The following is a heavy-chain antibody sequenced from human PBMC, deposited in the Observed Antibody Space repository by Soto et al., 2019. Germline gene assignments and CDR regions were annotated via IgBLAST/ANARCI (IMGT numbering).Heavy chain of an antibody. CDR2: INPTNGAT. D-gene: IGHD3-16*01. CDR3: AIQDGGVVY. J-gene: IGHJ4*02. V-gene: IGHV1-2*04. Sequence: QVHLVQSGAEVKKPGASVKVSCKASGYSFTGYSMHWVRQAPGQGLEWMGWINPTNGATNYAQKFQGWVPMIRDTSISTAYMELRRLKSDDTAVYYCAIQDGGVVYWGQGTLVTVSS. CDR1: GYSFTGYS.